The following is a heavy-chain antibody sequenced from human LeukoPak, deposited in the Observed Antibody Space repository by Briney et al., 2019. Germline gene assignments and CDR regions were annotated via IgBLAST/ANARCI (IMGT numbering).Heavy chain of an antibody. CDR3: ASSGTSSWYTAEYFQH. D-gene: IGHD6-13*01. Sequence: PGGSLRLSCAASGFTFSSYGMHWVRQAPGKGLEWVAFIRYDGSNKYYADSVKGRFTISRDNAKNSLYLQMNSLRAEDTAVYYCASSGTSSWYTAEYFQHWGQGTLVTVSS. CDR2: IRYDGSNK. CDR1: GFTFSSYG. J-gene: IGHJ1*01. V-gene: IGHV3-30*02.